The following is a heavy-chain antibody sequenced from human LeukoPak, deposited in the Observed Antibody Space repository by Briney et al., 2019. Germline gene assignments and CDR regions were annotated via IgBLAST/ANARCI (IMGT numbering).Heavy chain of an antibody. Sequence: SETLSLTCAVSGYSISSGYYWGWIRQPPGKGLEWIGSIYHSGSTYYNPSLKSRVTISVDTSKNQFSLKLSSVTAADTAVYYCARVLEILTGYYNAPGGMDVWGKGPRSPSPQ. CDR2: IYHSGST. V-gene: IGHV4-38-2*01. J-gene: IGHJ6*01. CDR3: ARVLEILTGYYNAPGGMDV. CDR1: GYSISSGYY. D-gene: IGHD3-9*01.